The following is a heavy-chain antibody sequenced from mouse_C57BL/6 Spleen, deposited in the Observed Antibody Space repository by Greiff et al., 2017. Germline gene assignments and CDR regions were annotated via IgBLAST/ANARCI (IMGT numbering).Heavy chain of an antibody. V-gene: IGHV2-2*01. Sequence: VQLQQSGPGLVQPSQSLSITCPVSGFSLTSYGVHWVRQSPGKGLEWLGVIWSGGSTDYNAAFISRLSISKDNSKSQVFFKMNSLQADDTAIYYCASGALYGYDGGFAYWGQGTLVTVSA. J-gene: IGHJ3*01. D-gene: IGHD2-2*01. CDR1: GFSLTSYG. CDR3: ASGALYGYDGGFAY. CDR2: IWSGGST.